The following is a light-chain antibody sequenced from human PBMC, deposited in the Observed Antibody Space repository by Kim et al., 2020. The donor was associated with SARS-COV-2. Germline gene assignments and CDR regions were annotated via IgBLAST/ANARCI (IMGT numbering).Light chain of an antibody. CDR3: QQYYDYPVT. CDR1: RCISNK. Sequence: SIVDRVSITCRASRCISNKLVLFQQKPGRAPKSLIYYASSLQSGVSSKFSGSVSGTDFTLTITSLQPEDFATYYCQQYYDYPVTFGQGTKLEI. CDR2: YAS. V-gene: IGKV1-16*02. J-gene: IGKJ2*01.